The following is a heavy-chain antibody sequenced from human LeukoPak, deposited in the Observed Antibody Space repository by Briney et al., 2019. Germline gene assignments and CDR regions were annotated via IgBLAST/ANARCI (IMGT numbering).Heavy chain of an antibody. J-gene: IGHJ4*02. Sequence: GASVKVSCKASGYTFIDYYIHWVQQAPGKGLEWVGRVDPEDGDTIYAEKFQGRVIITADTSTDTAYMELSNPKSEDTAVYYCATGITRGWSSFDYWGLGTRVTVSS. CDR1: GYTFIDYY. V-gene: IGHV1-69-2*01. CDR3: ATGITRGWSSFDY. D-gene: IGHD6-19*01. CDR2: VDPEDGDT.